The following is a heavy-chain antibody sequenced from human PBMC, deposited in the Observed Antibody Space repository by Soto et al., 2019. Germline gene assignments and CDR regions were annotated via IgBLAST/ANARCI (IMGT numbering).Heavy chain of an antibody. CDR1: GDTFNSYG. D-gene: IGHD6-13*01. V-gene: IGHV1-69*01. J-gene: IGHJ3*01. Sequence: QVQLVQSGPELKKPGSSGKVSCKAPGDTFNSYGISWVRQAPGQGLEWMGGIVPMFGTTNLALKFEDRVTLTADELTTTVYMEIRGLTSEDTAVYYCARDLADVHLWDALDVWGHGTRVTVSS. CDR3: ARDLADVHLWDALDV. CDR2: IVPMFGTT.